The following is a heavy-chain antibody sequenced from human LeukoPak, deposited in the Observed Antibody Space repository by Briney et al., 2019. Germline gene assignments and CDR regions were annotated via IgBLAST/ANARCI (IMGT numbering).Heavy chain of an antibody. CDR1: GGSISSGSYY. D-gene: IGHD3-3*01. J-gene: IGHJ4*02. CDR2: IYTSGST. CDR3: ARSPGYYDFWSGYFDY. V-gene: IGHV4-61*02. Sequence: PSETLSLTCTVSGGSISSGSYYWRWIRQPAGKGLEWIGRIYTSGSTNYNPSLKSRVTISVDTSMNQFSLKLSSVTAADTAVYYCARSPGYYDFWSGYFDYWGQGTLVTVSS.